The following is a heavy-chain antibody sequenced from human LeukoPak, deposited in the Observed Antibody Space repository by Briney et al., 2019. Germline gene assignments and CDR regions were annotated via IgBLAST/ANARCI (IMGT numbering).Heavy chain of an antibody. V-gene: IGHV3-7*01. CDR1: GFTFSSYW. CDR2: IKQDGSEK. D-gene: IGHD1-7*01. J-gene: IGHJ4*02. CDR3: ARPNWNYVSPFDY. Sequence: GGSLRLSCAASGFTFSSYWMSWVRQAPGKGLEWVANIKQDGSEKYYVDSVKGRFTISRDNAKNSLYLQMNSLRAEDTAVYHCARPNWNYVSPFDYWGQGTLVTVSS.